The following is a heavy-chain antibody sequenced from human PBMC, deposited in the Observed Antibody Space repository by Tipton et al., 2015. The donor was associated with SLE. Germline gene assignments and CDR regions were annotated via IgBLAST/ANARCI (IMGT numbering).Heavy chain of an antibody. CDR1: GGSISSHY. Sequence: TLSLTCTVSGGSISSHYWSWIRQPPGKGLEWIGEIYHSGSTNYNPSLKSRVTISVDTSKNQFSLKLSSVTAADTAVYYCASYSSSYFDYWGQGTLVTVSS. D-gene: IGHD6-6*01. J-gene: IGHJ4*02. V-gene: IGHV4-59*11. CDR3: ASYSSSYFDY. CDR2: IYHSGST.